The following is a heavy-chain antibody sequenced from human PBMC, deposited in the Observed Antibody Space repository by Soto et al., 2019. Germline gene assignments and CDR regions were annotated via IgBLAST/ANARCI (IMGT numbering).Heavy chain of an antibody. D-gene: IGHD3-10*01. J-gene: IGHJ4*02. CDR2: IYYSGST. V-gene: IGHV4-31*03. Sequence: QVQLQESGPGLVKPSQTLSLTCTVSGGSISSGGYYWSWIRQHPGKGLEWIGYIYYSGSTYYNPALKRRVTISVDTSKNQLSLKLSSVTAADTAVYYCTRDPGGDYSDYWGQGTLVTVSS. CDR3: TRDPGGDYSDY. CDR1: GGSISSGGYY.